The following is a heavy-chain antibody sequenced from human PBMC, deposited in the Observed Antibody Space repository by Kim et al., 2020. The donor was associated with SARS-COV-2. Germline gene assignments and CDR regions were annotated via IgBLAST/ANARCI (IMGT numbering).Heavy chain of an antibody. CDR3: ATDESRRVVAITFDAFDI. CDR1: GFTFSSYA. Sequence: GGSLRLSCAASGFTFSSYAMTGVRQAPGKGLEWVSAISGSGGSTYYADSVKGRFTISRDNSKNTLYLQMNSLRAEDTAVYYCATDESRRVVAITFDAFDIWGQGTMVTVSS. D-gene: IGHD1-26*01. CDR2: ISGSGGST. J-gene: IGHJ3*02. V-gene: IGHV3-23*01.